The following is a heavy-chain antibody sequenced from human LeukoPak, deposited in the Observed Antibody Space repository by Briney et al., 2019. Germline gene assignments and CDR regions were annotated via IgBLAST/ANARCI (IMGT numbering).Heavy chain of an antibody. CDR1: GFTFSSYW. Sequence: GGSLRLSCAASGFTFSSYWMSWVRQAPGKGLEWVANIKQDGSEKYYVDSVKGRFTISRDNAKNSLYLQMNSLRAEDTAVYYCARPRLETYDSSGYPNAFDNWGQGTMVTVSS. V-gene: IGHV3-7*01. J-gene: IGHJ3*02. D-gene: IGHD3-22*01. CDR3: ARPRLETYDSSGYPNAFDN. CDR2: IKQDGSEK.